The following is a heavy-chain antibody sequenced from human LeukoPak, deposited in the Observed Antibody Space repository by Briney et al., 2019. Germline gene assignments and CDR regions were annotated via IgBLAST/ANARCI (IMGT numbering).Heavy chain of an antibody. V-gene: IGHV3-30*02. Sequence: PGGSLRLSCAASGFTFSSYGMHWVRQAPGKGLEWVAFIRYDGSNKYYADSVKGRFTISRDNSKNTLYLQMNSLRAEDTAVYYCARDPSSSWTPYFDYWGQGTLVTVSS. CDR1: GFTFSSYG. J-gene: IGHJ4*02. CDR2: IRYDGSNK. D-gene: IGHD6-13*01. CDR3: ARDPSSSWTPYFDY.